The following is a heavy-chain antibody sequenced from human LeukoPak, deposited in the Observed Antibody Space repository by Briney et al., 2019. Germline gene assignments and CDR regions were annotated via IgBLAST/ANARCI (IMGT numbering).Heavy chain of an antibody. D-gene: IGHD1-26*01. V-gene: IGHV3-7*01. Sequence: GGSLRLSCAASGFTFSSYWMSWVRQAPGKGLEWVANIKQGGSEKYYVDSVKGRFTISRDNAKNSLYLQMNSLRAEDTAVYYCARAGQRATSVYGYWGQGTLVTVSS. J-gene: IGHJ4*02. CDR2: IKQGGSEK. CDR1: GFTFSSYW. CDR3: ARAGQRATSVYGY.